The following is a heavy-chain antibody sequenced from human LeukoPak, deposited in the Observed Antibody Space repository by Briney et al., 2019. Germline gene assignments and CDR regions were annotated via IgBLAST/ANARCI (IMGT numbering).Heavy chain of an antibody. V-gene: IGHV1-69*01. CDR2: IIPIFGTA. D-gene: IGHD3-22*01. Sequence: SVKVSCTASGGTFSRYAISWVRQAPGPRLEWMGGIIPIFGTATSAQKFPGRVTITAAESTSTAYMDLSSLRSPAQAVYLCARGAYYDDSSGYYASWGQGTLGTVSP. CDR3: ARGAYYDDSSGYYAS. CDR1: GGTFSRYA. J-gene: IGHJ4*02.